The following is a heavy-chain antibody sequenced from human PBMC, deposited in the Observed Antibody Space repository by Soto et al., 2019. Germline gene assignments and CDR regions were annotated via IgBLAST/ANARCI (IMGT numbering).Heavy chain of an antibody. V-gene: IGHV1-3*01. J-gene: IGHJ6*03. Sequence: ASVKVSCKASGYTFTTYAMYWVRQAPGQSLEWMGWIIPGNGNTKYSQKFQGRVTITRDTSASTAYMELSSLRSEDTAVYYCARDPQGGLYYMDVWGKGTTVTVSS. D-gene: IGHD3-16*01. CDR3: ARDPQGGLYYMDV. CDR2: IIPGNGNT. CDR1: GYTFTTYA.